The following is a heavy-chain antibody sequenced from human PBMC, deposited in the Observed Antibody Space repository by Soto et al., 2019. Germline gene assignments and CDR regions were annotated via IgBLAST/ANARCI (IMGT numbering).Heavy chain of an antibody. CDR1: GYSISSGYY. V-gene: IGHV4-38-2*01. CDR3: ASVDGVVVPAAIRANYYYYYGMDV. J-gene: IGHJ6*02. Sequence: PSETLSLTCAVSGYSISSGYYWGWIRQPPGKGLEWIGSIYHSGSTYYNPSLKSRVTISVDTSKNQFSLKLSSVTAADTAVYYCASVDGVVVPAAIRANYYYYYGMDVWGQGTTVTVSS. D-gene: IGHD2-2*02. CDR2: IYHSGST.